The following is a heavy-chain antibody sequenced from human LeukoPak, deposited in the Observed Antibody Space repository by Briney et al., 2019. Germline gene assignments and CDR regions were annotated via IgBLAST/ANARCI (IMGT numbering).Heavy chain of an antibody. Sequence: SETLSLTCTVSGGSISSGSYYWSWIRRPAGKGLEWIGRIYTSGSTNYNPSLKSRVTMSVDTSKNQFSLKLSSVTAADTAVYYCAREIVVVVAHYYYMDVWGKGTTVTISS. J-gene: IGHJ6*03. D-gene: IGHD2-15*01. CDR3: AREIVVVVAHYYYMDV. V-gene: IGHV4-61*02. CDR1: GGSISSGSYY. CDR2: IYTSGST.